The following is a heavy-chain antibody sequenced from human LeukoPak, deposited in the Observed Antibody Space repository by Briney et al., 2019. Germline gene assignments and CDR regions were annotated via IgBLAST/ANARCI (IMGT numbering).Heavy chain of an antibody. D-gene: IGHD3-16*01. CDR1: GGSISSDAYY. CDR2: IYHSGST. V-gene: IGHV4-39*01. Sequence: SETLSLTCTVSGGSISSDAYYWGWIRQPPKKGPEWIGTIYHSGSTYLNPSLRSRLTISVDTSKNQFSLNLSSVTAADTAVYYCARLDGAWGYFDYWGQGTLVTVSS. CDR3: ARLDGAWGYFDY. J-gene: IGHJ4*02.